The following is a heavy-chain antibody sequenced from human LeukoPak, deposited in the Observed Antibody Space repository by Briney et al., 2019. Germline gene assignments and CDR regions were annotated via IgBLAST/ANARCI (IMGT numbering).Heavy chain of an antibody. CDR2: ISGSGGST. CDR3: AKEDQYSSGWYYVY. D-gene: IGHD6-19*01. J-gene: IGHJ4*02. V-gene: IGHV3-23*01. Sequence: GGSLRLSCAASGFTFSSYAMSWVRQAPGKGLEWVSAISGSGGSTYYADSVKGRFTISRDNSKNTLYLQMNSLRADDTAVYYCAKEDQYSSGWYYVYWGQGTLVTVSS. CDR1: GFTFSSYA.